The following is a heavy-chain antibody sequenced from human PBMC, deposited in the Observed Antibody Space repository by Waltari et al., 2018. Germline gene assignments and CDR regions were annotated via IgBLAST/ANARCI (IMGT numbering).Heavy chain of an antibody. V-gene: IGHV4-59*01. CDR3: ARDSRYGGP. J-gene: IGHJ5*02. Sequence: QVQLQESGPGLVKPSETLSLTCTVSGGSISSYYWSWIRQPPGKGLEWIGYIYYSGSTNYNPSLKSRVTISVDTSKNQFSLKLSSVTAADTAVYYCARDSRYGGPWGQGTLVTVSS. D-gene: IGHD4-17*01. CDR2: IYYSGST. CDR1: GGSISSYY.